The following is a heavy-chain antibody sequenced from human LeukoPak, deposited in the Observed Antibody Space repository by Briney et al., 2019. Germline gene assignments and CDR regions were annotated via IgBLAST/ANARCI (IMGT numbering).Heavy chain of an antibody. Sequence: PSETLSLTCTVSGGSISSYYWSWVRQPPGKGLEWIGYVSYSGSTDYNPSLKSRVIISIDTSKNQFSLRLSSVTAADTAVYYCARENDRYGRVDYWGQGTQVTVSS. CDR2: VSYSGST. J-gene: IGHJ4*02. CDR3: ARENDRYGRVDY. CDR1: GGSISSYY. D-gene: IGHD5-18*01. V-gene: IGHV4-59*01.